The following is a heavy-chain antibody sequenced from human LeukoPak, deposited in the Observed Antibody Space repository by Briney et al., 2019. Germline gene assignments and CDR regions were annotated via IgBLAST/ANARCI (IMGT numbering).Heavy chain of an antibody. V-gene: IGHV3-21*04. CDR3: AKFFDILTGYFDS. Sequence: GGSLRLSCAASGFTFISYSMNWVRQTPGKGLEWVSSISGISSFIYYADSVKGGSTISRDNSKNTLYLQMNSLRADDTAIYYCAKFFDILTGYFDSWGQGTLVTVSS. D-gene: IGHD3-9*01. J-gene: IGHJ4*02. CDR2: ISGISSFI. CDR1: GFTFISYS.